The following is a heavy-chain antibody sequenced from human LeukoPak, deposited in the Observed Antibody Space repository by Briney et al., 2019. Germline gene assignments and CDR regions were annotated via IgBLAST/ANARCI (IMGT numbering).Heavy chain of an antibody. Sequence: ASVKVSCKASGYTFTGYYMHWVRQAPGQGLAWMGWINPNSGGTNYAQKFQGRVTMTRDTSISTAYMELSRLRSDDTAVYYCARRGIYYYDSSGYYCDAFDIWGQGTMVTVSS. D-gene: IGHD3-22*01. CDR2: INPNSGGT. V-gene: IGHV1-2*02. CDR1: GYTFTGYY. J-gene: IGHJ3*02. CDR3: ARRGIYYYDSSGYYCDAFDI.